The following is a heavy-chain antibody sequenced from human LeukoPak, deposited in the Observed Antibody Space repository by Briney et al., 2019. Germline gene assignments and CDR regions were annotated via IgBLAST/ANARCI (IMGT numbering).Heavy chain of an antibody. CDR3: AREIYCSGGSCYPTADY. D-gene: IGHD2-15*01. CDR1: GGSISSGGYY. CDR2: IYYSGST. V-gene: IGHV4-31*03. J-gene: IGHJ4*02. Sequence: SQTLSLTCTVSGGSISSGGYYWSWIRQHPGKGLEWIGYIYYSGSTYYNPSLKSRVTISVDTSKNQFSLKLSSVTAADTAVYYCAREIYCSGGSCYPTADYWGQGTLVTVSS.